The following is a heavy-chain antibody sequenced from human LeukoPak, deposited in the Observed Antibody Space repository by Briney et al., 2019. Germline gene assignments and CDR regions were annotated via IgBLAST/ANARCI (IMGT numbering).Heavy chain of an antibody. Sequence: GGSLRLSCAASGFTFSGSAMHWVRQASGKGLEWVGRIRSKAHSYATAYAASVKGRFTISRDDSKNTAYLQMNSMKTEDTAVYYCAREERDYYDSSGYYYYYYMDVWGKGTTVTISS. J-gene: IGHJ6*03. CDR1: GFTFSGSA. CDR3: AREERDYYDSSGYYYYYYMDV. CDR2: IRSKAHSYAT. D-gene: IGHD3-22*01. V-gene: IGHV3-73*01.